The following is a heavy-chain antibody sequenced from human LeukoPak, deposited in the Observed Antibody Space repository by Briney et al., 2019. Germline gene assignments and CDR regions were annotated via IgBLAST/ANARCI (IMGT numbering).Heavy chain of an antibody. CDR1: GGSFSGYY. D-gene: IGHD2-2*01. V-gene: IGHV4-34*01. Sequence: SETLSLTCAVYGGSFSGYYWSWIRQPPGKGLEWIGEINHSGSTNYNPSLKSRVTISVDTSKNQFSLKLSSVTAADTAVYYCARGCSSTSCYHAFDIWGQGTMVTVSS. CDR3: ARGCSSTSCYHAFDI. J-gene: IGHJ3*02. CDR2: INHSGST.